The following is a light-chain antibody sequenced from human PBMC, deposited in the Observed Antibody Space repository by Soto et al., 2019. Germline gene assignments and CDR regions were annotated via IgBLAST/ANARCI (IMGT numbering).Light chain of an antibody. J-gene: IGLJ1*01. CDR1: GSDVGAYKY. CDR2: EVD. CDR3: ISYGGSNIPLYV. Sequence: QSVLTQPPSASGSPGQSLTISCAGTGSDVGAYKYVSWYQQHPGKAPKLIIYEVDKRPSGVPDRFSGSKSGNTASLTVSGLQAEDEADYYCISYGGSNIPLYVFGTGTKLTVL. V-gene: IGLV2-8*01.